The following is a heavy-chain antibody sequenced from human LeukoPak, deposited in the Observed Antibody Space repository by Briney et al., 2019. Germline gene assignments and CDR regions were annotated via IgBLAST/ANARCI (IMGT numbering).Heavy chain of an antibody. CDR1: GFTFSSYA. V-gene: IGHV3-64D*06. CDR3: VKDMATVTPDY. Sequence: PGGSLRLPCSASGFTFSSYAMHWVRQAPGKGLEYVSAISSNGGSTYYADSVKGRFTISRDNSKNTLYLQMSSLRAEDTAVYYCVKDMATVTPDYWGQGTLVTVSS. CDR2: ISSNGGST. J-gene: IGHJ4*02. D-gene: IGHD4-17*01.